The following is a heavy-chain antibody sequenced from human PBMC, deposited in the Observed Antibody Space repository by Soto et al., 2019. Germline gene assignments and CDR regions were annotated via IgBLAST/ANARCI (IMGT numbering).Heavy chain of an antibody. Sequence: SETLSLTCTFSGGSMSPNYWSWFRQPPGRGLEWVGYIYYAGSTSYNPSLKSRVTISLETSKSQFSLRLSSVTAADTAVYFCARLGFYYQSLDPWGPGTLVTAPQ. D-gene: IGHD3-22*01. J-gene: IGHJ5*02. CDR2: IYYAGST. V-gene: IGHV4-59*08. CDR1: GGSMSPNY. CDR3: ARLGFYYQSLDP.